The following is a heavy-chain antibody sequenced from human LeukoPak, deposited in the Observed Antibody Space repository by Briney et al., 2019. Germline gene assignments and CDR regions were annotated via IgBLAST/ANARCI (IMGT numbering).Heavy chain of an antibody. CDR1: GFTFSSYS. CDR3: ARDASGSGWPLFDY. D-gene: IGHD6-19*01. J-gene: IGHJ4*02. Sequence: GGSLRLSCAASGFTFSSYSMNWVRQAPGKGLEWVAYISSSSSRIYYADSVKGRFTISRDNAKNSLYLQMNSLRDEDTAVYYCARDASGSGWPLFDYWGQGTLVTVSS. V-gene: IGHV3-48*02. CDR2: ISSSSSRI.